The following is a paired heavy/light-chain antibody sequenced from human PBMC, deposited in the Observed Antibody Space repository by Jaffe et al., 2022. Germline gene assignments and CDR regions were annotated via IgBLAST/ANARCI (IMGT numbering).Heavy chain of an antibody. J-gene: IGHJ5*01. V-gene: IGHV2-5*01. CDR3: AHRPHWDKPFDS. Sequence: QITLKESGPTLVKPTQTLTLTCTFSGFSFTTTGVGVGWIRQPPGKALEWLAVIHWTDDKRYNPSLKSRLTITKDTSKDQVVLTMTNMDPVDTGTYHCAHRPHWDKPFDSWGQGTLVTVSA. D-gene: IGHD7-27*01. CDR1: GFSFTTTGVG. CDR2: IHWTDDK.
Light chain of an antibody. J-gene: IGLJ2*01. V-gene: IGLV2-11*01. CDR2: DVN. Sequence: QSALTQPRSVSGSPGQSVTISCTGTSRDVGNYNHVSWYQQHPGKAPKLIISDVNKRPSGVPDRFSGSKSVNTASLTISGLQAEDEADYYCCSYAGNYLVVFGGGTQVTVL. CDR1: SRDVGNYNH. CDR3: CSYAGNYLVV.